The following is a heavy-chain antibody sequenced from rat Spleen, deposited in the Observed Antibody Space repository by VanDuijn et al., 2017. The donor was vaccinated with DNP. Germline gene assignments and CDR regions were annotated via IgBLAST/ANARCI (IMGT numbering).Heavy chain of an antibody. CDR2: VSFDGRST. V-gene: IGHV5-7*01. CDR1: GFTFSDHN. D-gene: IGHD1-12*01. Sequence: EVQLVESGGGVVQPGKSLKLSCAASGFTFSDHNMAWVRQAPKKGLEWVATVSFDGRSTFYRDSVRGRVTISRENAKSVVFLEMGSLRSEDTATYYCARHDYDRPNDFYGMDVWGQGTSVIVSS. J-gene: IGHJ4*01. CDR3: ARHDYDRPNDFYGMDV.